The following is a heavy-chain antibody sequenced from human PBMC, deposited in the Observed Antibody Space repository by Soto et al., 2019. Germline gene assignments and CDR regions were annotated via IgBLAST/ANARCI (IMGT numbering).Heavy chain of an antibody. J-gene: IGHJ4*02. CDR2: ISYDGSNK. D-gene: IGHD2-2*01. CDR1: GFTFRSYG. CDR3: AKDRFDIVVVPAAIVPAY. V-gene: IGHV3-30*18. Sequence: PGVCLRLPCAPSGFTFRSYGMHRVRQAPGKGLEWVAVISYDGSNKYYADSVKGRFTISRDNSKNTLYLQMNSLRAEDTAVYDCAKDRFDIVVVPAAIVPAYWGEGT.